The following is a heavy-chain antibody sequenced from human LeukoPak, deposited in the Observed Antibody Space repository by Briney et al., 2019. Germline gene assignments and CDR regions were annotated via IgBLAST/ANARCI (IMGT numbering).Heavy chain of an antibody. D-gene: IGHD6-13*01. V-gene: IGHV3-9*01. Sequence: PGGSLRLSCAASGFTFSSYAMSWVRQAPGKGLEWVSGISWNSGSIGYADSVKGRFTISRDNAKNSLYLQMNSLRAEDTALYYCAKGHSSSWYAYFQHWGQGTLVTVSS. CDR1: GFTFSSYA. CDR2: ISWNSGSI. J-gene: IGHJ1*01. CDR3: AKGHSSSWYAYFQH.